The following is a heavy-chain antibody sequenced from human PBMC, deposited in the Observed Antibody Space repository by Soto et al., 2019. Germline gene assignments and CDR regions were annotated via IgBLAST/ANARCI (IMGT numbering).Heavy chain of an antibody. J-gene: IGHJ3*02. CDR2: IIPIFGTA. V-gene: IGHV1-69*01. CDR1: GGTFSSYA. CDR3: ASTYMGYSGGYYGDAFDI. Sequence: QVQLVQSGAEVKKPGSSVKVSCKASGGTFSSYAISWVRQAPGQGLEWMGGIIPIFGTANYAQKFQGRVTITADEATSTAYMELSSLRSEDTAVYYCASTYMGYSGGYYGDAFDIWGQGTMVTVSS. D-gene: IGHD1-26*01.